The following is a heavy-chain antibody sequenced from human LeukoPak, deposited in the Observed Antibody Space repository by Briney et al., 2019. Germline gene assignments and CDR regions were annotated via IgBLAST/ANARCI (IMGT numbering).Heavy chain of an antibody. CDR2: IYHSGST. Sequence: PSQTLSLTCTVSGGSIDSDDYYWSWVRQPPGKGLEWIGEIYHSGSTNYNPSLKSRVTISVDKSKNQFSLKLSSVTAADTAVYYCARDQGIQLRNFDYWGQGTLVTVSS. CDR1: GGSIDSDDYY. D-gene: IGHD5-18*01. V-gene: IGHV4-30-4*01. CDR3: ARDQGIQLRNFDY. J-gene: IGHJ4*02.